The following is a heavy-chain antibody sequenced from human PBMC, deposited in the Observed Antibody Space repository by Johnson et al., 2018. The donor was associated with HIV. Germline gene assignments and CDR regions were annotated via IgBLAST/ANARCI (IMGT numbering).Heavy chain of an antibody. CDR1: GFKLDDYG. CDR3: ATSVEQWLVWNACDI. CDR2: IGTAGDT. D-gene: IGHD6-19*01. V-gene: IGHV3-13*01. Sequence: VQLVESGGGVVRPGGSLRLSCAASGFKLDDYGMSWVRQATGKGLEWVSAIGTAGDTYYPGSVKGRFTISRDNSKNTLYLQMNSLSTEDTAGYYCATSVEQWLVWNACDIWGQGTMVTVSS. J-gene: IGHJ3*02.